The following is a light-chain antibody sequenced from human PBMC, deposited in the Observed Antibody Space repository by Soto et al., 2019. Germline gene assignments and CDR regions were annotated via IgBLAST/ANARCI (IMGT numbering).Light chain of an antibody. Sequence: DLVMTQSPLSLPVIPGAPASISCRSSQSLVHRSGQNCLDWYLQKPGQSPQFLIYLGSNRASGVPDRFSGSGSGTEFTLKISRVEAEDVGFSYCMQGLQSPFTFGGGTKVDI. CDR3: MQGLQSPFT. J-gene: IGKJ4*01. CDR1: QSLVHRSGQNC. V-gene: IGKV2-28*01. CDR2: LGS.